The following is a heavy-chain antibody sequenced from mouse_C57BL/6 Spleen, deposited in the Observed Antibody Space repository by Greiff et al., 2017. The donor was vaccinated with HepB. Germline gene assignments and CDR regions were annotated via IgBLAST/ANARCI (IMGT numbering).Heavy chain of an antibody. V-gene: IGHV1-50*01. D-gene: IGHD2-4*01. J-gene: IGHJ1*03. CDR1: GYTFTSYW. CDR3: ARWGYDYDRYFDV. CDR2: IDPSDSYT. Sequence: VQLQQPGAELVKPGASVKLSCKASGYTFTSYWMQWVKQRPGQGLEWIGEIDPSDSYTNYNQKFKGKATLTVDTSSSTAYMQLSSLTSEDSAVYYCARWGYDYDRYFDVWGTGTTVTVSS.